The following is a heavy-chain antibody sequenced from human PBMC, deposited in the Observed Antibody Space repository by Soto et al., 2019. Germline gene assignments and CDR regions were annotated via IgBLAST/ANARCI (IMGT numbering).Heavy chain of an antibody. V-gene: IGHV1-3*01. J-gene: IGHJ6*02. CDR1: GYTFTSYA. CDR3: ARDTAPSDV. CDR2: INAGNGTT. Sequence: QVQLVQSGAEVKKPGASVKVSCKASGYTFTSYAMHWVRQAPGQRLEWMGWINAGNGTTKYSQKFQGRVTITRDTSASTAYMELSSLRSEDTAVYYGARDTAPSDVWGQGTTVTVSS. D-gene: IGHD4-17*01.